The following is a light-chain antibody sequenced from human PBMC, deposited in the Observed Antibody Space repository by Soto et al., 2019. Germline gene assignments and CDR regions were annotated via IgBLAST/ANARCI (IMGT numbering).Light chain of an antibody. CDR3: QPYGSSPGT. Sequence: EIVVTQSPGTLSLSPGERSTPSCMASQSVSSSYLAWYQQKPGQATRLLIYGASSRATGIPDRFSGSGSGTDFTLTISRLEPGDFAVYYCQPYGSSPGTFGQGTKVEIK. CDR2: GAS. CDR1: QSVSSSY. J-gene: IGKJ1*01. V-gene: IGKV3-20*01.